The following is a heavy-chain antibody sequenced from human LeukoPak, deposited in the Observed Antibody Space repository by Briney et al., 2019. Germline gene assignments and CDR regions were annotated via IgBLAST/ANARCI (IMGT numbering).Heavy chain of an antibody. CDR2: IDHVGRS. CDR1: GGSIISYY. D-gene: IGHD2-15*01. CDR3: ARPVYCSVTTCTGPLHI. J-gene: IGHJ3*02. Sequence: SETLSLTCTVSGGSIISYYWNWIRQPAGKGLEWIGEIDHVGRSRYNPSLKSRLTISVDTSKNQFSLRLSSVTAADTALYFCARPVYCSVTTCTGPLHIWGQGTMVTVSS. V-gene: IGHV4-34*01.